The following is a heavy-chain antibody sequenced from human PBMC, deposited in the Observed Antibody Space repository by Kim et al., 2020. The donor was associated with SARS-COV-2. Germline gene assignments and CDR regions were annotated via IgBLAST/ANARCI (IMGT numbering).Heavy chain of an antibody. CDR2: IFYSGSP. CDR3: ARAHQGRWYGGDCFWFDP. Sequence: SETLSLTCTVSGGSISSYYWSWIRQPPGKGLEWIGSIFYSGSPNSNPSLKSRVTISVETSKNQFSLKLSSVTAADTAVYYCARAHQGRWYGGDCFWFDPGGQGTLATASS. V-gene: IGHV4-59*13. CDR1: GGSISSYY. J-gene: IGHJ5*02. D-gene: IGHD2-21*01.